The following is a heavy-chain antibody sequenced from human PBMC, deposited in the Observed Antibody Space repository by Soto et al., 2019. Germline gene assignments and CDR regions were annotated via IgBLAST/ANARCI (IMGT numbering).Heavy chain of an antibody. CDR1: GYTFTGYY. Sequence: ASVKVSCKASGYTFTGYYMHWVRQAPGQGLEWMGWINPNSGGTNYAQKFQGWVTMTRDTSISTAYMELSRLRSDDTAVYYCARERGEYSSSSPPSWFDPWGQGTLVTVSS. CDR2: INPNSGGT. CDR3: ARERGEYSSSSPPSWFDP. D-gene: IGHD6-6*01. V-gene: IGHV1-2*04. J-gene: IGHJ5*02.